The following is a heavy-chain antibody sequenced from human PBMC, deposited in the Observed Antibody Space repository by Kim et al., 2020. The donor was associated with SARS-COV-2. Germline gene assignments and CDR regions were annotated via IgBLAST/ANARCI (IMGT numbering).Heavy chain of an antibody. CDR2: T. CDR3: ASTDGSDAFDI. Sequence: TYSTPSPKSRATIAVDTSKNQFPLKLSSVTAADTAVYYCASTDGSDAFDIWGQGTMVTVSS. V-gene: IGHV4-39*01. J-gene: IGHJ3*02. D-gene: IGHD5-12*01.